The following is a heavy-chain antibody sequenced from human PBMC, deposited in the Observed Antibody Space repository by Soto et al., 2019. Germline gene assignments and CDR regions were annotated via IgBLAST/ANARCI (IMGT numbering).Heavy chain of an antibody. CDR2: IYYSGNT. D-gene: IGHD3-10*01. J-gene: IGHJ3*02. CDR1: GGSISSGYY. Sequence: QVQLQESGPGLVKPSQTLSLTCTVSGGSISSGYYWSWIRQHPGKDLEWIGYIYYSGNTKYNPSLQSRVTTSVDTSKNQFSLQLSSVTAADTAGDYCARGFGELSACDIWGQGTMVTVSS. V-gene: IGHV4-31*03. CDR3: ARGFGELSACDI.